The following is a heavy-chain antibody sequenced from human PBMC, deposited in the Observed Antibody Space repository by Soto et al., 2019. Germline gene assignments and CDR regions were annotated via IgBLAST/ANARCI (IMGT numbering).Heavy chain of an antibody. V-gene: IGHV3-48*02. CDR2: ISSSSSTI. CDR3: ARGNRKSEMATIFVY. J-gene: IGHJ4*02. Sequence: GGSLRLSCAASGFTFSSYSMNWVRQAPGKGLEWVSYISSSSSTIYYADSVKGRFTISRDNAKNSLYLQMNSLRDEDTAVYYCARGNRKSEMATIFVYWGQGTLVTVSS. CDR1: GFTFSSYS. D-gene: IGHD5-12*01.